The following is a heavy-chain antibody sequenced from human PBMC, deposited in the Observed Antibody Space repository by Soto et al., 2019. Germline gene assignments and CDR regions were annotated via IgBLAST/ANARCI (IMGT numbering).Heavy chain of an antibody. CDR2: ISYDGNIK. CDR3: ARFWGPVTAAVDDY. J-gene: IGHJ4*02. V-gene: IGHV3-30*03. Sequence: QVQLVESGGGVVQPGRSLRLSCAASGFTFSNFGMQWVRQALGKGLEWVASISYDGNIKYSAASVKGRFTISRDNSKITLYLHMNSLRSEDTAVYYCARFWGPVTAAVDDYWGQGTLVTVSS. D-gene: IGHD6-13*01. CDR1: GFTFSNFG.